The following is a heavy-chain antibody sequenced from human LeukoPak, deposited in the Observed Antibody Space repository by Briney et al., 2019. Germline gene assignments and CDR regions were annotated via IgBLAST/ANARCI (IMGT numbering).Heavy chain of an antibody. D-gene: IGHD1-26*01. Sequence: GGSLRLSCAASGFTFTTYGMHWVRQAPGKGLEWMGGFDPEDGETIYAQKFQGRVTMTEDTSTDTAYMELSSLRSEDTAVYYCATGVGATIYFDYWGQGTQVTVSS. CDR2: FDPEDGET. CDR1: GFTFTTYG. V-gene: IGHV1-24*01. J-gene: IGHJ4*02. CDR3: ATGVGATIYFDY.